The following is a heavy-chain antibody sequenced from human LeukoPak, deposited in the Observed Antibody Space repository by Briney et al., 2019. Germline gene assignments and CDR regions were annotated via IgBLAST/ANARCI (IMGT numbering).Heavy chain of an antibody. D-gene: IGHD5-18*01. J-gene: IGHJ4*02. CDR2: ISSTGTYV. CDR3: AREPTAMIL. V-gene: IGHV3-21*01. CDR1: GFTFSSYS. Sequence: GGSLRLSCAASGFTFSSYSMNWVRQTPGKGLEWVSSISSTGTYVYYADSVKGRFTISRDNAKNSLYLQMNSLRAEDTAVYYCAREPTAMILWGQGTLVTVSS.